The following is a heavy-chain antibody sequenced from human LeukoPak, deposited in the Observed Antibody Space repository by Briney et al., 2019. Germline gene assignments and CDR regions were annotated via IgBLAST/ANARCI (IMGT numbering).Heavy chain of an antibody. V-gene: IGHV4-31*03. D-gene: IGHD5-12*01. J-gene: IGHJ4*02. CDR3: ARGRGLREKGFDY. Sequence: PSETLSLTCTVSGGSISSGGYYWSWIRQHPGKGPEWIGYIYYSGSTNYNPSLKSRVTISVDTSKNQFSLRLSSVTAADTAVYYCARGRGLREKGFDYWGQGTLVTVSS. CDR2: IYYSGST. CDR1: GGSISSGGYY.